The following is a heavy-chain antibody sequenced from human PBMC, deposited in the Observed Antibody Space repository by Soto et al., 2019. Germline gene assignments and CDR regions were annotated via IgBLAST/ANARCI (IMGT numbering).Heavy chain of an antibody. D-gene: IGHD3-22*01. CDR1: GYTFTGYY. CDR3: ARDKEAPRYYYDSSGDAFDI. J-gene: IGHJ3*02. V-gene: IGHV1-2*02. Sequence: ASVKVSCKASGYTFTGYYMHWVRQAPGQGLEWMGWINPNSGGTNYAQKFQGRVTMTRDTSISTAYMELSRLRSDDTAVYYCARDKEAPRYYYDSSGDAFDIWGQGTMVTVSS. CDR2: INPNSGGT.